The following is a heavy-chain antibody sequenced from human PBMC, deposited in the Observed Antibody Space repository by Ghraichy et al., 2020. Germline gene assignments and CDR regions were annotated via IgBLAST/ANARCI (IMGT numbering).Heavy chain of an antibody. V-gene: IGHV1-46*03. CDR3: AREGDSSGYYLSKYNWFDP. Sequence: ASVKVSCKASGYTFTSYYMHWVRQAPGQGLEWMGIINPSGGSTSYAQKFQGRVTMTRDTSTSTVYMELSSLRSEDTAVYYCAREGDSSGYYLSKYNWFDPWGQGTLVTVSS. CDR2: INPSGGST. J-gene: IGHJ5*02. CDR1: GYTFTSYY. D-gene: IGHD3-22*01.